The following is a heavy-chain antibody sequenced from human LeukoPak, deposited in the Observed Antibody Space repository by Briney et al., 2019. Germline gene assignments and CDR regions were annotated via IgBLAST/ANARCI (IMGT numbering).Heavy chain of an antibody. D-gene: IGHD3-10*01. V-gene: IGHV3-7*03. J-gene: IGHJ4*02. CDR3: ARDMVRGVIITPFFGY. CDR2: IKLDGSEK. Sequence: PGGSLRLSCAASGFTFSSYAMHWVRQAPGKGLEWVANIKLDGSEKYYVDSVKGRFTISRDNAKSSLYLQMNSLRAEDTAVYYCARDMVRGVIITPFFGYWGQGTLVTVSS. CDR1: GFTFSSYA.